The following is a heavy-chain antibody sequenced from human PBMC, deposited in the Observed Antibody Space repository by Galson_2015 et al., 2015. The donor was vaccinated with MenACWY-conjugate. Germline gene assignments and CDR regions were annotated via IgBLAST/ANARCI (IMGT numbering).Heavy chain of an antibody. D-gene: IGHD7-27*01. CDR2: SSNNGAT. Sequence: SETLSLTCAVSGASISSHSWGWIRQPPGKGLEWIAYSSNNGATNFNPSLKNRVTISVDTSKNQVSLSLNSVTAADTAMYYCARDNWGSLDYWGQGTLVTVSS. CDR3: ARDNWGSLDY. J-gene: IGHJ4*02. CDR1: GASISSHS. V-gene: IGHV4-59*11.